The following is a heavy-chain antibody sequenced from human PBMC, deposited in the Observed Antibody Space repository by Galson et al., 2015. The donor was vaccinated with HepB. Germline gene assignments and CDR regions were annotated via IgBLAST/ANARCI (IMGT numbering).Heavy chain of an antibody. Sequence: SVKVSCKASGGTFSSYAISWVRQAPGQGLEWMGRIIPILGIANYAQKFQGRVTITADKSTSTAYMELSSLRSEDTAVYYCAPHWGSKDYYYMDVWGKGTTVTVSS. CDR3: APHWGSKDYYYMDV. D-gene: IGHD7-27*01. CDR1: GGTFSSYA. CDR2: IIPILGIA. V-gene: IGHV1-69*04. J-gene: IGHJ6*03.